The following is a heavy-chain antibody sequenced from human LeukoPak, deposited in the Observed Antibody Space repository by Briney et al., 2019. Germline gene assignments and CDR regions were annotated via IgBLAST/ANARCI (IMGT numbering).Heavy chain of an antibody. CDR3: TRESGAFSPFGF. D-gene: IGHD1-26*01. Sequence: SETLSLTCTVSGGSISTYFWSWIRQPPGKGLEWIGHIYFSGSTNYNPSLKSRVTISVDTSKNQFSLKLSSVTAADTAVYYCTRESGAFSPFGFWGQGTLVTVSS. V-gene: IGHV4-59*12. CDR2: IYFSGST. J-gene: IGHJ4*02. CDR1: GGSISTYF.